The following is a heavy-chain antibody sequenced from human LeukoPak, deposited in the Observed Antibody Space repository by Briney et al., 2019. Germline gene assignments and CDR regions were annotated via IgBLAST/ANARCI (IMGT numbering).Heavy chain of an antibody. CDR1: GGSFSGYY. V-gene: IGHV4-34*01. Sequence: SETLSLTCAVYGGSFSGYYWSWIRQPPGKGLEWIGEINHSGSTNYNPSPKSRVTISVDTSKNQFSLKLSSVTAADTAVYYCARGSPGDYYGSGNFDYWGQGTLVTVSS. J-gene: IGHJ4*02. CDR3: ARGSPGDYYGSGNFDY. D-gene: IGHD3-10*01. CDR2: INHSGST.